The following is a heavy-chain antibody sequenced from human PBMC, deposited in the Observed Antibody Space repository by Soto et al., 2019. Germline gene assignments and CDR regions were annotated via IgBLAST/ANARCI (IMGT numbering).Heavy chain of an antibody. CDR2: IIPIFGTA. Sequence: QVQLVQSGAEVKKPGSSVKVSCKASGGTFSSYAISWVRQAPGQGLEWMGGIIPIFGTANYAQKFQGRVTITAVESTSTAYMELSSLRSEDTAVYYCARANSGYDSYYDYGMDVWGQGTTVTVSS. CDR1: GGTFSSYA. D-gene: IGHD5-12*01. J-gene: IGHJ6*02. CDR3: ARANSGYDSYYDYGMDV. V-gene: IGHV1-69*01.